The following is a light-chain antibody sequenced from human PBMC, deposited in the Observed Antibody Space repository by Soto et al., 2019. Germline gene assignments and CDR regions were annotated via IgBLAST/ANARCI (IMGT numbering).Light chain of an antibody. V-gene: IGLV1-51*01. Sequence: SVLPEPPSVSAAPGQTVTISCSGSSSHIGNNYVFWYQQLPVTAPKLLIYDNDKRPSGIPDRFSGSKSGTSATLGITGLQTGDEADYYCATWDRSLSVGVFGGGTKLTVL. CDR1: SSHIGNNY. J-gene: IGLJ2*01. CDR3: ATWDRSLSVGV. CDR2: DND.